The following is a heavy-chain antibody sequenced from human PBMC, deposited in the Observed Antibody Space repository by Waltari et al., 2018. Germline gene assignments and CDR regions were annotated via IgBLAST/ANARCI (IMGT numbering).Heavy chain of an antibody. D-gene: IGHD3-3*01. V-gene: IGHV4-34*01. J-gene: IGHJ4*02. CDR2: INHSGST. Sequence: QVQLQQWGAGLLKPSETLSLTCAVYGGSFSGYYWSWIRQPPGKGLEWIGEINHSGSTNYNPSLKSRVTISVDTSKNQFSLKLSSVTAVDTAVYYCASLRFGDYWGQGTLVTVSS. CDR3: ASLRFGDY. CDR1: GGSFSGYY.